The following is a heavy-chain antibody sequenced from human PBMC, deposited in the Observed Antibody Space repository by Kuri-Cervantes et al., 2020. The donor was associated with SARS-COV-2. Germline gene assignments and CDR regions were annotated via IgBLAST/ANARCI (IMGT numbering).Heavy chain of an antibody. CDR1: GFTFDDYA. V-gene: IGHV3-43D*03. J-gene: IGHJ4*02. CDR2: ISWDGGST. CDR3: ARASRFGELSFDY. Sequence: GESLKISCAASGFTFDDYAMHWVRQAPGKGLEWVSLISWDGGSTYYADSVKGRFTISRDNSKNSLYLQMNSLRAEDTAVYYCARASRFGELSFDYWGQGTLVTVSS. D-gene: IGHD3-10*01.